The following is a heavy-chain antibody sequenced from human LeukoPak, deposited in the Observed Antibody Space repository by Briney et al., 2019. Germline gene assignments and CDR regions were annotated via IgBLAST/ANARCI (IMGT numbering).Heavy chain of an antibody. Sequence: GGSLRLSCAASGFTFRSFGMSWVRQAPGKGLEWVSAISGGGGSTYYADSVKGRFTISRDNSKNTLYLQMNSLRAEDRAVYYCAKDHFAGNFDYWGQGTLVTVSS. CDR3: AKDHFAGNFDY. CDR1: GFTFRSFG. V-gene: IGHV3-23*01. J-gene: IGHJ4*02. CDR2: ISGGGGST. D-gene: IGHD1-1*01.